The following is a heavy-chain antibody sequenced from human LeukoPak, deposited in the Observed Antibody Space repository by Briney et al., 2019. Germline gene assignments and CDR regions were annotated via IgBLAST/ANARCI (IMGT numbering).Heavy chain of an antibody. J-gene: IGHJ5*02. CDR1: GYTFTSYD. CDR3: ARGSSQYYYDSSGYSYNWFDP. Sequence: ASVKVSCKASGYTFTSYDINWVRQATGQGLEWMGWMNPNSGNTGYAQKFQGRVTMTRNTSISTAYMELSSLRSEDTAVYYCARGSSQYYYDSSGYSYNWFDPWGQGTLVTASS. CDR2: MNPNSGNT. D-gene: IGHD3-22*01. V-gene: IGHV1-8*01.